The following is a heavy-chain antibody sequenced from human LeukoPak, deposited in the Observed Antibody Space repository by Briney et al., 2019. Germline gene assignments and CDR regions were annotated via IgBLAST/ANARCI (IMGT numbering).Heavy chain of an antibody. CDR1: GGSISSSNW. V-gene: IGHV4-4*02. CDR3: DAGGLRLGGYFDY. J-gene: IGHJ4*02. Sequence: PSETLSLTCAVSGGSISSSNWWSWVRQPPGKGLEWIGEIYHSGSTYYNPSLKSRVTISVDTSKNQFSLKLSSVTAADTAVYYCDAGGLRLGGYFDYWGQGTLVTVSS. CDR2: IYHSGST. D-gene: IGHD5-12*01.